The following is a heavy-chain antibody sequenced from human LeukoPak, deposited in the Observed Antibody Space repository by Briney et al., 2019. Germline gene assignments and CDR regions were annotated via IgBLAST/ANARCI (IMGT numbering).Heavy chain of an antibody. CDR2: ISSSGSTI. D-gene: IGHD4-17*01. CDR1: GFTFSDYY. J-gene: IGHJ4*02. Sequence: GGSLRLSCAASGFTFSDYYMSWIRQAPGKGLEWVSYISSSGSTIYYADSVKGRFTISRDNAKNSLYLQMNSLRAEDTAVYYCARDRLYDYGDYGKGNFDYWGQGTLVTVSS. CDR3: ARDRLYDYGDYGKGNFDY. V-gene: IGHV3-11*01.